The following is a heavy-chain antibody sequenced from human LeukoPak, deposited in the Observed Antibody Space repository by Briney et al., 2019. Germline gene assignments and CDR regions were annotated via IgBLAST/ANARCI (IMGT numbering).Heavy chain of an antibody. CDR1: GYTFTSYY. CDR3: ARLHVHYYDSSGDDAFDI. D-gene: IGHD3-22*01. J-gene: IGHJ3*02. V-gene: IGHV1-46*01. CDR2: INPSGGST. Sequence: ASVKVSCKASGYTFTSYYMHWVRQAPGQGLEWMGIINPSGGSTSYAQKFQGRVTMTRDTSTSTVYMELSSLRSEDTAVYYCARLHVHYYDSSGDDAFDIWGQGTMVTVSS.